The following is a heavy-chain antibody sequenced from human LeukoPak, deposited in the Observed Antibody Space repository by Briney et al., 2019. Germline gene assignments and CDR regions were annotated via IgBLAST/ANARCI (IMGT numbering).Heavy chain of an antibody. V-gene: IGHV4-59*01. CDR2: IYYSGST. CDR1: GDSISSFH. Sequence: SETLSLTCSVSGDSISSFHWSWIRQPPGKGLEWIGYIYYSGSTNYNPSLRSRVTISLDTSKNQFSLKLSTVTAADTAVYYCARGGSGPFHYWGQGTLVTVSS. J-gene: IGHJ4*02. D-gene: IGHD3-16*01. CDR3: ARGGSGPFHY.